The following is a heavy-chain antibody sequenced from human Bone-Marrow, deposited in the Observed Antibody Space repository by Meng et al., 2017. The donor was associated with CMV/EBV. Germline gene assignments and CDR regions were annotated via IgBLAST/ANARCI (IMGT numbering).Heavy chain of an antibody. CDR2: ISYDGSNK. CDR3: AKDQSVGAMVRGPISGGYYYGMDV. D-gene: IGHD3-10*01. J-gene: IGHJ6*02. Sequence: GESLKISCAASGFTFSSYAMHWVRQAPGKGLEWVAVISYDGSNKYYADSVKGRFTISRDNSKNTLYLQMNSLRAEDTAVYYCAKDQSVGAMVRGPISGGYYYGMDVWGQGTTVTVSS. V-gene: IGHV3-30-3*01. CDR1: GFTFSSYA.